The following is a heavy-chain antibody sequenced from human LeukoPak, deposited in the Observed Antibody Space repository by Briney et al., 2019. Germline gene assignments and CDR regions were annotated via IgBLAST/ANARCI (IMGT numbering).Heavy chain of an antibody. CDR1: GYTFTSYY. D-gene: IGHD3-22*01. V-gene: IGHV1-46*01. CDR3: ARDMVDYDSSGYTCDY. J-gene: IGHJ4*02. CDR2: INPSGGST. Sequence: GASVKVSCKASGYTFTSYYMHWVRQAPGQGLEWMGIINPSGGSTSYAQKFQGRVTMTRDTSTSTVYMELSSLRSEDTAVYYCARDMVDYDSSGYTCDYWGQGTLVTVSS.